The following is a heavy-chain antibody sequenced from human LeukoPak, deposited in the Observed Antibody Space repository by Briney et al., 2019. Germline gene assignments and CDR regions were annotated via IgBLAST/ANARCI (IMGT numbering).Heavy chain of an antibody. Sequence: SETLSLTCTVSGGSISSGGYYWSWIRQHPGKGLEWIGYIYYSGSTYYNPSLKSRVTISVDTSMNQSSLKLSSVTAADTAVYYCARGDGDYYFDYWGQGTLVTVSS. J-gene: IGHJ4*02. D-gene: IGHD4-17*01. CDR1: GGSISSGGYY. CDR2: IYYSGST. V-gene: IGHV4-31*03. CDR3: ARGDGDYYFDY.